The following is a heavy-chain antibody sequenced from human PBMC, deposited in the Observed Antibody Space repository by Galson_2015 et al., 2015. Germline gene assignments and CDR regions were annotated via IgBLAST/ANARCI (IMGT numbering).Heavy chain of an antibody. CDR2: IWYDGSNK. D-gene: IGHD3-22*01. CDR1: GFTFSSYG. J-gene: IGHJ4*02. Sequence: SLRLSCAASGFTFSSYGMHWVRQAPGKGLEWVAVIWYDGSNKYYADSVKGRFTISRDNSKNTLYLQMNSLRAEDTAVYYCAIQYYYDSSGYKSPPFDYWGQGTLVTVSS. V-gene: IGHV3-33*01. CDR3: AIQYYYDSSGYKSPPFDY.